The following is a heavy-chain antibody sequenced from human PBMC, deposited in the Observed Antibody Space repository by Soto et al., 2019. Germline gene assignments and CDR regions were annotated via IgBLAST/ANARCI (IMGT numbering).Heavy chain of an antibody. D-gene: IGHD1-26*01. Sequence: GGSLRLSCAASGFSFNTRAMSWVRQAPGKGLEWVSVSSGGGDNRNYADSVKGRFTISRDNSKNTLYLQMNSLRAEDTAVYNCAKHSGNSASSYRDVWGKGTTVPVSS. CDR3: AKHSGNSASSYRDV. CDR1: GFSFNTRA. CDR2: SSGGGDNR. J-gene: IGHJ6*03. V-gene: IGHV3-23*01.